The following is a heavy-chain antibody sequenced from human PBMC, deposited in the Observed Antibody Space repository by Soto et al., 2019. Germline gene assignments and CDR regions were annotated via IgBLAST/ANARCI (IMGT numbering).Heavy chain of an antibody. CDR3: AKAINDYYAPLDY. CDR1: GFTVSNNY. D-gene: IGHD3-3*01. Sequence: PGGSLRLSCAASGFTVSNNYMTWVRQAPGKGLEWVSFIYSSGSTYYADSVKGRFTISRDNFKNTLYLQMNSLRAEDTAVYYCAKAINDYYAPLDYWGQGMRVTVSS. V-gene: IGHV3-53*01. CDR2: IYSSGST. J-gene: IGHJ4*02.